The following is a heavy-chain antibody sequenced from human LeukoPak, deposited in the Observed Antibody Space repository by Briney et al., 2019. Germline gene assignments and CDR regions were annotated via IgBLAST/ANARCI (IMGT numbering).Heavy chain of an antibody. Sequence: PGGSLRLSCAAAGCTFSSNYISWVRQAPGKGLEWVSVIYSGGSTYYSDSVKFRFTISSDNSKNPLYLQMTSLRAEDTAVYYCVSGQSLGSYSYWGQGTLVTVSS. CDR2: IYSGGST. J-gene: IGHJ4*02. CDR1: GCTFSSNY. CDR3: VSGQSLGSYSY. D-gene: IGHD1-26*01. V-gene: IGHV3-53*01.